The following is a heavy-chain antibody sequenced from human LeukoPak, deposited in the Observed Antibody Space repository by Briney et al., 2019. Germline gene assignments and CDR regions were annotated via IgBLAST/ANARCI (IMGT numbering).Heavy chain of an antibody. V-gene: IGHV3-53*01. Sequence: GGSLRLSCAASGLTVSSNYMSWVRQAPGKGLEWVSVIYSGGSTYYADSVKGRFTISRDNSKNTLYIQMNSLRAEDTAVYYCARAGRDGYNYADYWGQGTLVTVSS. D-gene: IGHD5-24*01. CDR2: IYSGGST. CDR3: ARAGRDGYNYADY. J-gene: IGHJ4*02. CDR1: GLTVSSNY.